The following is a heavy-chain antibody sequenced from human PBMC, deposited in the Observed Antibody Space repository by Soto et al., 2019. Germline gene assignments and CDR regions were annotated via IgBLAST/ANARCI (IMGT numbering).Heavy chain of an antibody. CDR2: PSYDGSNK. J-gene: IGHJ6*02. Sequence: QLVESGGGVVQPGRSLRLSCAASGFTFSLYGMHWVRQAPGKGLEWVAVPSYDGSNKYYADSVKGRFTISRDNSKNTLYLQMNSLRAEDTAVYYCAKDSGYSGYDVYDYYYGMDVWGQGTTVTVSS. V-gene: IGHV3-30*18. CDR3: AKDSGYSGYDVYDYYYGMDV. D-gene: IGHD5-12*01. CDR1: GFTFSLYG.